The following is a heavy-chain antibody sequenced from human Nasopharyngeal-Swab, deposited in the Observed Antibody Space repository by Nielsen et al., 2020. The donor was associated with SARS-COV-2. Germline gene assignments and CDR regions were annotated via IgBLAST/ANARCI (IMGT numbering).Heavy chain of an antibody. Sequence: SETLSLTCTASGGSISSYYWSWIRQPPGKGLEWIGYIYYSGSTNYNPSLKSRVTISVDTSKNQFSLKLSSVTAADTAVYYCARDLTVTTPYGMDVWGQGTTVTVSS. CDR1: GGSISSYY. D-gene: IGHD4-17*01. J-gene: IGHJ6*02. CDR3: ARDLTVTTPYGMDV. V-gene: IGHV4-59*01. CDR2: IYYSGST.